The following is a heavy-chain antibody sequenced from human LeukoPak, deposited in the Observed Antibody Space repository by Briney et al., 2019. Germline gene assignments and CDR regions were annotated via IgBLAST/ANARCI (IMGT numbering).Heavy chain of an antibody. D-gene: IGHD6-13*01. CDR2: VNPSSGGT. Sequence: ASVKVSCKASGYTFTAYYIHWERQVPGQGLEWMGWVNPSSGGTNYAQKFQGRVTMTRDTSISTAYMELSRLRSDDTAVYYCARGCIASAYGSINYHHYGLDVWGQGTTVTVSS. J-gene: IGHJ6*02. V-gene: IGHV1-2*02. CDR1: GYTFTAYY. CDR3: ARGCIASAYGSINYHHYGLDV.